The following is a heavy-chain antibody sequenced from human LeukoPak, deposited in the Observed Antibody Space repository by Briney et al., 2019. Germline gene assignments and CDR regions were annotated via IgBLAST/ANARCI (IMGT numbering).Heavy chain of an antibody. V-gene: IGHV1-24*01. Sequence: SVKVSCKVSGYTLTELSMHWVRQAPGKGLEWMGGFDPEDGETIYAQKFQGRVTMTEDTSTDTAYMELSSLRSEDTAVYYCATDVLAVAGSFDYWGQGTLVTVSS. J-gene: IGHJ4*02. CDR2: FDPEDGET. CDR3: ATDVLAVAGSFDY. CDR1: GYTLTELS. D-gene: IGHD6-19*01.